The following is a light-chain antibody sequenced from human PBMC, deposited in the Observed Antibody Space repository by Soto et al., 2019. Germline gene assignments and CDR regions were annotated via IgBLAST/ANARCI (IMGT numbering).Light chain of an antibody. CDR1: SSDVGGYNY. CDR3: CPYAIIYH. CDR2: DVS. J-gene: IGLJ1*01. V-gene: IGLV2-11*01. Sequence: QSVLTQPRSVSGSPGQSVTISCTGTSSDVGGYNYVSWYQQHPGKAPKLMIYDVSKRPSGVPDRFSGSKSGNTASLTISGLQAEDEADYYCCPYAIIYHFGTGTKVTVL.